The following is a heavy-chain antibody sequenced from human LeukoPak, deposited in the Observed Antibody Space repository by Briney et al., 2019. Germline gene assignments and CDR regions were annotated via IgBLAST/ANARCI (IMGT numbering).Heavy chain of an antibody. CDR3: ARHGDGDYYLDY. J-gene: IGHJ4*02. V-gene: IGHV4-28*01. CDR2: IYHSGTT. Sequence: SDTLSLTCAVSGYSITSSSWWGWIRQPPGKGLEWIGYIYHSGTTYYNPSLQSRVTMSVDTSKNQFSLKLSSVTAADTAVYYCARHGDGDYYLDYWGQGTLVTVSS. D-gene: IGHD4-17*01. CDR1: GYSITSSSW.